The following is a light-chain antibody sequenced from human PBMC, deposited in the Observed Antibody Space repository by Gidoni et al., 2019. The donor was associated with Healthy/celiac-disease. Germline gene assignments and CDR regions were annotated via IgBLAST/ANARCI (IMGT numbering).Light chain of an antibody. Sequence: YLLSLPPSASVAPGQTAWITCGGNNMVTKSVHWNQQTAGQAPVLVVYDDSDRPSGIPERFSGSNSGNTATLTISRVEAGDEADYYCQVWDSSSDHVVFGGGTKLTVL. J-gene: IGLJ2*01. V-gene: IGLV3-21*02. CDR2: DDS. CDR3: QVWDSSSDHVV. CDR1: NMVTKS.